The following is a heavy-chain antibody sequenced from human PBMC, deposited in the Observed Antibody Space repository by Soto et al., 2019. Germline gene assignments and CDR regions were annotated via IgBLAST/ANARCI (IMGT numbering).Heavy chain of an antibody. CDR2: IGNDGKTK. CDR3: AREEAWYNWYFDL. V-gene: IGHV3-30*03. CDR1: GFTFRNYG. Sequence: QVQVVESGGGVVPPGRSLRLSCAASGFTFRNYGMHWVRQAPVKGLEWVTVIGNDGKTKFYADSVKGRSTISRDSSENTWYLQMNSLSPEDPAVDFCAREEAWYNWYFDLGGRGTLVTVSS. D-gene: IGHD6-13*01. J-gene: IGHJ2*01.